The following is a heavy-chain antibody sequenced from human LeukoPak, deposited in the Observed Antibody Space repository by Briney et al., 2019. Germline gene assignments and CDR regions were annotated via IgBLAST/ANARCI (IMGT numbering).Heavy chain of an antibody. Sequence: GGSLRLSCAASGFTFSSCWMHWVRQAPGKGLVWISRINSDWSSTSYADSVKGRFTISRDNAKNTLYLQMNSLRAEDTAVYYCARDICSGGSCYYDYWGQGTLVTVSS. J-gene: IGHJ4*02. CDR1: GFTFSSCW. CDR2: INSDWSST. D-gene: IGHD2-15*01. V-gene: IGHV3-74*01. CDR3: ARDICSGGSCYYDY.